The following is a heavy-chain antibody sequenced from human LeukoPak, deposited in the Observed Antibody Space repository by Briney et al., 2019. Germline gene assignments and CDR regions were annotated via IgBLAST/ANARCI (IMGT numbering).Heavy chain of an antibody. CDR3: ARGGSSLMITFGGVIDSTFDY. Sequence: SVKVSCKASGGTFSSYAISWVRQAPGQGLEWMGGIIPIFGTANYAQKFQGRVTITADESTSTAYMALSSLRSDDTAVYYCARGGSSLMITFGGVIDSTFDYWGQGTLVTVSS. CDR1: GGTFSSYA. CDR2: IIPIFGTA. J-gene: IGHJ4*02. D-gene: IGHD3-16*02. V-gene: IGHV1-69*13.